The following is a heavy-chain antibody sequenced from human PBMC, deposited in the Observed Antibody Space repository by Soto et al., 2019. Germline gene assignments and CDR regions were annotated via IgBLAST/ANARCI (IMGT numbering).Heavy chain of an antibody. D-gene: IGHD6-6*01. J-gene: IGHJ6*02. V-gene: IGHV4-39*01. CDR3: ARHPTLVRGYYYYYYGMDV. Sequence: PSETPSLTCTVSGGSISSSSYYWGWIRQPPGKGLEWIGSIYYSGSTYYNPSLKSRVTISVDTSKNQFSLKLSSVTAADTAVYYCARHPTLVRGYYYYYYGMDVRGQGTTVTLSS. CDR1: GGSISSSSYY. CDR2: IYYSGST.